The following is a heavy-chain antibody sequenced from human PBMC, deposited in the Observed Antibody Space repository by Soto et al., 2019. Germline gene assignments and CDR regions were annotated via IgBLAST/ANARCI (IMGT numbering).Heavy chain of an antibody. V-gene: IGHV1-69*13. CDR3: ARDSSGWYVGYYYYYGMDV. D-gene: IGHD6-19*01. CDR1: GGTFSSYA. Sequence: SVKVSCKASGGTFSSYAISWVRQAPGQGLEWMGGIIPIFGTANYAQKFQGRVTITADESTSTAYMELSSLRSEDTAVYYCARDSSGWYVGYYYYYGMDVWGQGTTVTVSS. CDR2: IIPIFGTA. J-gene: IGHJ6*02.